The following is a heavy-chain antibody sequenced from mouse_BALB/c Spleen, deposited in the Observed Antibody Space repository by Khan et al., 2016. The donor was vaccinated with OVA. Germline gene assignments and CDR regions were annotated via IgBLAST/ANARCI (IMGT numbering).Heavy chain of an antibody. CDR3: ASSGTISTVVVTDFDF. Sequence: EVQLQESGPGLVKPSQSLSLTCTVTGYAITSDYAWNWIRQFPGNKLEWMGYIKYSGSTSYNPSLKSRISITRDTSKNQFFLQLNSVTNEDTATXYCASSGTISTVVVTDFDFWGQGTTLTVAS. CDR1: GYAITSDYA. V-gene: IGHV3-2*02. D-gene: IGHD1-1*01. J-gene: IGHJ2*01. CDR2: IKYSGST.